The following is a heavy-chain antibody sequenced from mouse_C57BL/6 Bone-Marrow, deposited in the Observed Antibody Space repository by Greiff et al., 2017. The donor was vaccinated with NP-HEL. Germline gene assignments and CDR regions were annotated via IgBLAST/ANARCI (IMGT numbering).Heavy chain of an antibody. CDR3: TTGGSSPYAMDY. CDR1: GFNIKDDY. D-gene: IGHD1-1*01. J-gene: IGHJ4*01. Sequence: VQLQQSGAELVRPGASVKLSCTVSGFNIKDDYMHWVKQRPEQGLEWIGWIDPENGDTEYASKFQGKATIKADTSSNTAYLQLSSLTSEDTAVYYCTTGGSSPYAMDYWGQGTSVTVSS. V-gene: IGHV14-4*01. CDR2: IDPENGDT.